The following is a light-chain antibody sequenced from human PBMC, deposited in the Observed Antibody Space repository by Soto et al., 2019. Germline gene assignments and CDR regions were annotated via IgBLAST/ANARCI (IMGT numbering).Light chain of an antibody. V-gene: IGKV4-1*01. Sequence: DVVMTQSPDSLAVSLGEMATINCKSSLSVLKSLDNKNYIAWYQQKSGQPPKLLMYWASTRKSGVPDRFSGSGSGTDFTLTINNVQAEDVAVYHCHQYFSTPLTFGPGTKVNV. J-gene: IGKJ3*01. CDR2: WAS. CDR1: LSVLKSLDNKNY. CDR3: HQYFSTPLT.